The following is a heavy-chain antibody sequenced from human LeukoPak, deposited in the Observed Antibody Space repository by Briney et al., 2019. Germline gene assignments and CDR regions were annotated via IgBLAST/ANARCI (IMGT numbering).Heavy chain of an antibody. J-gene: IGHJ3*02. CDR3: ARGDYDFWSGPSIGAFDI. D-gene: IGHD3-3*01. CDR1: GGSFSGYY. V-gene: IGHV4-34*01. CDR2: INHSGRT. Sequence: PSETLSVTCAVYGGSFSGYYWSWIRQPPGKRLEWIGEINHSGRTNYNPSLKSRVTISVDTSKNQFSLKLSSVTAADTAVYYCARGDYDFWSGPSIGAFDIWGQGTMVTVSS.